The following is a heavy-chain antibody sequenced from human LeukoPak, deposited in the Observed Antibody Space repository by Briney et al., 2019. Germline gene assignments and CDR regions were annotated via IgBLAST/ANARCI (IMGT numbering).Heavy chain of an antibody. J-gene: IGHJ6*02. V-gene: IGHV3-7*01. Sequence: GGSLRLSCAASGFTFSSYWMSWVRQAPGKGLEWVANIKQDGSEKYYVDSVKGRFTISRDSSKNTLYLQMNSLRAADTAVYYCARDSAYYGMDVWGQGATVTVSS. CDR3: ARDSAYYGMDV. CDR2: IKQDGSEK. CDR1: GFTFSSYW. D-gene: IGHD3-10*01.